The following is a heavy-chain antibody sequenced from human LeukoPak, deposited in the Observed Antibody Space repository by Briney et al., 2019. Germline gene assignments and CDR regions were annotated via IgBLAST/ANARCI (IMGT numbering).Heavy chain of an antibody. CDR1: GFTFSSYW. J-gene: IGHJ4*02. V-gene: IGHV3-74*01. CDR3: ARDGSLPDY. CDR2: IDTDEGST. Sequence: SGGSLRLSCAASGFTFSSYWMHWVRQAPGKGLVWVSRIDTDEGSTSYADSVKGRFTISRDNAKNTLSLQMNSLKAEDTAVYYCARDGSLPDYWGQGTLVTVSS.